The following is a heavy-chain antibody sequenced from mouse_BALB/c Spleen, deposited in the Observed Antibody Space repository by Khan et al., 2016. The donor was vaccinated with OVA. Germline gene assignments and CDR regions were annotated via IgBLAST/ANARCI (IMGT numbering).Heavy chain of an antibody. CDR2: ISYSGST. J-gene: IGHJ2*01. CDR3: ARTARIKY. Sequence: EVELVESGPGLVKPSQSLSLTCTVTGYSITSGYGWNWIRQFPGNKLEWMGYISYSGSTNYNPSLKSRISITRDTSKNQFFLQLNSVTTEDTATXSCARTARIKYWGQGTTLTVSS. D-gene: IGHD1-2*01. V-gene: IGHV3-2*02. CDR1: GYSITSGYG.